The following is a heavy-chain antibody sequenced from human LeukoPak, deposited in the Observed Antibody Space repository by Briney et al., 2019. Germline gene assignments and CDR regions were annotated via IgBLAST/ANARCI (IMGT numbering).Heavy chain of an antibody. CDR3: ARVHGQQLVWGWFDP. CDR2: INHSGST. J-gene: IGHJ5*02. D-gene: IGHD6-13*01. CDR1: GGSFSGYY. V-gene: IGHV4-34*01. Sequence: SETLSLTCAVYGGSFSGYYWSWIRQPPGKGLEWIGEINHSGSTNYNSSLKSRVTVSVDTSKNQFSLKLSSVTAADTAVYYCARVHGQQLVWGWFDPWGQGTLVTVSS.